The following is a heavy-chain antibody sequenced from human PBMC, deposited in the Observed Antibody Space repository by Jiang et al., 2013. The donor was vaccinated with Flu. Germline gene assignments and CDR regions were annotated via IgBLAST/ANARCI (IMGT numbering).Heavy chain of an antibody. J-gene: IGHJ4*02. D-gene: IGHD2-8*02. Sequence: ASGYTFTSYGISWVRQAPGQGLEWMGWISAYNGNTNYAQKLQGRVTMTTDTSTSTAYMELRSLRSDDTAVYYCARDDGVLREAGVDYWGQGTLVTVSS. V-gene: IGHV1-18*01. CDR2: ISAYNGNT. CDR1: GYTFTSYG. CDR3: ARDDGVLREAGVDY.